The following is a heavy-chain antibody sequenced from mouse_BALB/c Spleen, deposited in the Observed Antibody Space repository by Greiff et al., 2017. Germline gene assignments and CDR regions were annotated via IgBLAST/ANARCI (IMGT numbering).Heavy chain of an antibody. CDR1: GYSITSGYY. V-gene: IGHV3-6*02. CDR2: ISYDGSN. CDR3: ARGGTTDY. J-gene: IGHJ2*01. D-gene: IGHD2-12*01. Sequence: EVKLQESGPGLVKPSQSLSLTCSVTGYSITSGYYWNWIRQFPGNKLEWMGYISYDGSNNYNPSLKNRISITRDTSKNQFFLKLNSVTTEDTATYYCARGGTTDYWGQGTTLTVAS.